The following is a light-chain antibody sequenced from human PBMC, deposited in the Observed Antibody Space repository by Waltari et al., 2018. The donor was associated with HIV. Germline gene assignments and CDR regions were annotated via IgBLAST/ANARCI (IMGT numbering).Light chain of an antibody. CDR2: GNS. CDR3: QSYDSSLSGYV. CDR1: SSNIGAVYQ. Sequence: QSVLTPPPPVSGVPGQRVTISCTGSSSNIGAVYQVPWYQQLPGTAPKLLIYGNSKRPSGVPDRFSGSKSGTSASLAITGLQAEDEADYHCQSYDSSLSGYVFGTGTKVTVL. V-gene: IGLV1-40*01. J-gene: IGLJ1*01.